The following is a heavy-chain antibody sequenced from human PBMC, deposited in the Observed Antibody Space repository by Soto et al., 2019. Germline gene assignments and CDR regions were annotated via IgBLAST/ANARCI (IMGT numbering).Heavy chain of an antibody. CDR2: INAGNGNT. J-gene: IGHJ4*02. Sequence: QVQLVQSGAEVKKPGASVKVSCKASGYTFTSYAMHWVRQAPGQRLEWMGWINAGNGNTKYSQKFQGRVTITRDASASTDYMELSRLRSEDTAVYYCERRYYDSSPDYWGQGTLVTVSS. D-gene: IGHD3-22*01. CDR1: GYTFTSYA. V-gene: IGHV1-3*01. CDR3: ERRYYDSSPDY.